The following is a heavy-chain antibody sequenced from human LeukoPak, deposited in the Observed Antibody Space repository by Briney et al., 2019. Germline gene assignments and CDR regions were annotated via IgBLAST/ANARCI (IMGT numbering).Heavy chain of an antibody. CDR1: GFISYDWV. J-gene: IGHJ4*02. CDR2: IRSKAYGGTT. V-gene: IGHV3-49*03. Sequence: GGSLISCSASSGFISYDWVMCGFRQAPGKGLEWVGFIRSKAYGGTTEYAASVKGRFTISRDDSKSIAYLQMNSLKTEYTAVYYCTRDAVRSSYYYDTTSAYYFDYWGQGTLVTVSS. D-gene: IGHD3-22*01. CDR3: TRDAVRSSYYYDTTSAYYFDY.